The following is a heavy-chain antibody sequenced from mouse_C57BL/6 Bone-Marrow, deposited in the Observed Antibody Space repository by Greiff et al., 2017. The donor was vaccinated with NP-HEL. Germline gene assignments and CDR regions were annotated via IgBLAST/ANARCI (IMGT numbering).Heavy chain of an antibody. D-gene: IGHD2-10*02. CDR3: ARAYGNYLDY. V-gene: IGHV3-6*01. CDR2: ISYAGSH. CDR1: GYSITSGYY. J-gene: IGHJ2*01. Sequence: EVQLQESGPGLVKPSQSLSLTCSVTGYSITSGYYWNWIRRFPGNKPEWVGSISYAGSHNYSPSLKNRISIPRDTSKIQFFLKLNSVTAEDTATYYVARAYGNYLDYWGQGTTLTVSS.